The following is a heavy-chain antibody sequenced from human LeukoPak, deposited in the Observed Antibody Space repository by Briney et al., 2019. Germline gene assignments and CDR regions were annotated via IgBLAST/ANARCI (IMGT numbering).Heavy chain of an antibody. J-gene: IGHJ4*02. V-gene: IGHV3-23*01. CDR3: ARHLGYSSSHTDY. CDR2: ISGSGIST. Sequence: TGGSLRLSCAASGFTFSSHAMSWVRQAPGKGLEWLSAISGSGISTYYSESVKGRFTISRDNSKNTLYLQMNSLRAEDTAVYYCARHLGYSSSHTDYWGQGTLITVSS. D-gene: IGHD6-13*01. CDR1: GFTFSSHA.